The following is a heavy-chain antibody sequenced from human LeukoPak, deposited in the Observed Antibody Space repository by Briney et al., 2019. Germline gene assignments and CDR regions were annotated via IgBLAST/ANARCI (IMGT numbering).Heavy chain of an antibody. CDR1: GFTFSTSW. CDR2: ISSDGITT. J-gene: IGHJ4*02. D-gene: IGHD6-13*01. CDR3: ARVRSSSWYDY. Sequence: GGSLRLSCATSGFTFSTSWMHWARQAPGEGLVWVSRISSDGITTTYADSVKGRFTISRDNAKNTLYLQMNSLRVEDTAVYYCARVRSSSWYDYWGQGALVTVSS. V-gene: IGHV3-74*01.